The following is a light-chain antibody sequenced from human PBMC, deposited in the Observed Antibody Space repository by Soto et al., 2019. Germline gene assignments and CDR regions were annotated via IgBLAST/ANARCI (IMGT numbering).Light chain of an antibody. CDR2: AAS. CDR3: QQLRMYTST. V-gene: IGKV4-1*01. J-gene: IGKJ4*01. Sequence: DIVMTQSPDSLAVSLGERATINCKSSQTILNSSNNKNYLTWYQQKRGEAPKXXIYAASTLYGGVPSMFSGSGAGTDCALTITSLQAEDFETYYCQQLRMYTSTFGGGTKVDIK. CDR1: QTILNSSNNKNY.